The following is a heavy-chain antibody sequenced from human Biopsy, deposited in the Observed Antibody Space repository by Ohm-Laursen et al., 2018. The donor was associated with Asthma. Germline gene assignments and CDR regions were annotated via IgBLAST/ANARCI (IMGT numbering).Heavy chain of an antibody. CDR1: GFTFISYV. J-gene: IGHJ6*02. CDR3: AKDTEGRYDFWSGLSYNYYGMDV. Sequence: SLRLSCTPSGFTFISYVMHWVRQAPGKGLEWVAVISYDGSNKYYADSVKGRLTISRDNSKNTLYLQMNSLRAEDTAVYYCAKDTEGRYDFWSGLSYNYYGMDVWGQGTTVTVSS. D-gene: IGHD3-3*01. CDR2: ISYDGSNK. V-gene: IGHV3-30*18.